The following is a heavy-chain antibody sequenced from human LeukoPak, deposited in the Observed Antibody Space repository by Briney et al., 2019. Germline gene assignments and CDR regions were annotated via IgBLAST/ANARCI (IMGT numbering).Heavy chain of an antibody. CDR3: ATPYCSSISCLDVFNV. CDR2: KYYSGSA. D-gene: IGHD2-2*01. CDR1: GVSVSDGRYY. Sequence: SQTLSLTCNVSGVSVSDGRYYWTWIRQHPGKGLEWIGYKYYSGSAKYNPSLKSRLTISIDTSKNQFSLQLSSVTATDTDTYYCATPYCSSISCLDVFNVWGQGTRVTVSS. V-gene: IGHV4-31*03. J-gene: IGHJ3*01.